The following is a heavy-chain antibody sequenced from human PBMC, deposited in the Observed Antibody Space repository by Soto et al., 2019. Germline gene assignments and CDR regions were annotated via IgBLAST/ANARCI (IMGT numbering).Heavy chain of an antibody. CDR2: ISSSGFTI. D-gene: IGHD4-17*01. J-gene: IGHJ6*02. CDR3: ARNTKSAAGADYYGLDV. CDR1: GFTFGDRY. V-gene: IGHV3-11*01. Sequence: PGGSLRLSCATSGFTFGDRYMSWIRQAPGKGLEWVSYISSSGFTIYYADSVKGRFTISRDNANDSLYLQMNSLRVEDTAVYYCARNTKSAAGADYYGLDVWGHGTTVIVSS.